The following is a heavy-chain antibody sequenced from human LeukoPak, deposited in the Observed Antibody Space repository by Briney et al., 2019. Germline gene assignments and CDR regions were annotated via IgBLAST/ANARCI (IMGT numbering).Heavy chain of an antibody. CDR1: GGSISSYY. D-gene: IGHD4-17*01. CDR2: IYYSGST. V-gene: IGHV4-59*12. J-gene: IGHJ4*02. CDR3: ARGNYYGDYSNIDY. Sequence: SETLSLTCTVSGGSISSYYWSWIRQPPGKGLEWIGYIYYSGSTNYNPSLKSRVTISVDTSKNQFSLKLSSVTAADTAVYYCARGNYYGDYSNIDYWGQGTLVTVSS.